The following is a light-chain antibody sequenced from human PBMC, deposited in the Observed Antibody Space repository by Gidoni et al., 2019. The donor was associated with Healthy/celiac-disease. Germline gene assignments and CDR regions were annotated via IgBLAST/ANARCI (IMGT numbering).Light chain of an antibody. Sequence: SSVLTQPPSVSVAPGKTARITCGGKNIGSKSVHWYQQKPGQAPVLVIYYDSYRPSGIPERFSGSNSGNTATLTISRVEAGDEAYYYCQVWDSSSDHWVFGGGTKLTVL. V-gene: IGLV3-21*04. J-gene: IGLJ3*02. CDR1: NIGSKS. CDR3: QVWDSSSDHWV. CDR2: YDS.